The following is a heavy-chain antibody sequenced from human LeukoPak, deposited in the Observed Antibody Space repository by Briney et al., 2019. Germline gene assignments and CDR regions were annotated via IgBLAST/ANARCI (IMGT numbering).Heavy chain of an antibody. J-gene: IGHJ4*02. CDR2: IYYSGST. D-gene: IGHD2-2*01. CDR3: ARHAVPATAIWYYFDY. V-gene: IGHV4-59*08. Sequence: SETLSLTCTVSGGSISSYYWSWIRQPPGKGLEWIGYIYYSGSTNYNPSLKSRVTISVDTSKNQFSLKLSSVTAADTAVYYCARHAVPATAIWYYFDYWGQETLVTVSS. CDR1: GGSISSYY.